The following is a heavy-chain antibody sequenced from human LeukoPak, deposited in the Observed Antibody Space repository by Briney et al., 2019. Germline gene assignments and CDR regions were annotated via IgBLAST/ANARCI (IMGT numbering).Heavy chain of an antibody. J-gene: IGHJ4*02. CDR1: GGSISSSNYY. CDR2: IYYSGGT. D-gene: IGHD6-19*01. CDR3: ARRPGLAVAGGLN. V-gene: IGHV4-39*01. Sequence: PSETLSLTCTVSGGSISSSNYYWGWIRQPPGKGLEWIGSIYYSGGTYCNPSLKSRVTISVDTSKNQFSLRLSSVTAADTAVYYCARRPGLAVAGGLNWGQGTLVTVSS.